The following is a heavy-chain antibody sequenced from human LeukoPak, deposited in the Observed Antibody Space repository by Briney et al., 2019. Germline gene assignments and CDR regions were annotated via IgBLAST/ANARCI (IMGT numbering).Heavy chain of an antibody. CDR1: GFTFSSYS. V-gene: IGHV3-21*04. CDR3: AKGPGDQLEYFQH. D-gene: IGHD4-17*01. CDR2: IGSSSTYI. J-gene: IGHJ1*01. Sequence: GGSLRLSCAASGFTFSSYSMNWVRQAPGKGLEWVSAIGSSSTYIYYADSVKGRFTISRDNAKNSLYLQMNSLRAEDTAVYYCAKGPGDQLEYFQHWGQGTLVTVSS.